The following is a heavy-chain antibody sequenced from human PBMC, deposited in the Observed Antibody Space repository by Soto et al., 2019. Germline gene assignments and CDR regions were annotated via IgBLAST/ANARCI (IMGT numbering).Heavy chain of an antibody. CDR3: AKHFDSSGYTVPYYFDY. J-gene: IGHJ4*02. CDR2: ISGSGGST. Sequence: GGSLRLACAASGFTFSSYAMSWVRQAPEKGLEWVSTISGSGGSTYYADSVKGRFTISRDNSKNTLYLQMNSLRAEDTAVYYCAKHFDSSGYTVPYYFDYWGQGTLVTVSS. D-gene: IGHD3-22*01. V-gene: IGHV3-23*01. CDR1: GFTFSSYA.